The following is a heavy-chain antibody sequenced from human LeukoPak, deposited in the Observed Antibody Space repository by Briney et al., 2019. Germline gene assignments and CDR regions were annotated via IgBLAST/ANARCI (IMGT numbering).Heavy chain of an antibody. J-gene: IGHJ4*02. Sequence: GGSLRLSCAASGFTFSDYYMSWIRQAPGKGLEWVSYISSSGSTIYYADSVKGRFTISRDNAKNSLFLQMNSLRPDDTALYYCAKDMTFGGRLDYWGQGTLVTVSS. CDR3: AKDMTFGGRLDY. D-gene: IGHD2-15*01. CDR2: ISSSGSTI. V-gene: IGHV3-11*01. CDR1: GFTFSDYY.